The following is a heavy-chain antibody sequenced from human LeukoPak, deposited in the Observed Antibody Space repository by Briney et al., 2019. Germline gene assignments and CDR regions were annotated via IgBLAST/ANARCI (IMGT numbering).Heavy chain of an antibody. CDR1: GGSISTYY. Sequence: SETLSLTCTVSGGSISTYYWSWIRQPAGKGLEWIGRIYTSGSTNYNPSLKSRVTMSVDTSKDQFSLKLSSVTAADTAVYYCVRVIGAPNYYYYMDVWGQGTLVTVSS. V-gene: IGHV4-4*07. J-gene: IGHJ6*03. CDR3: VRVIGAPNYYYYMDV. D-gene: IGHD3-22*01. CDR2: IYTSGST.